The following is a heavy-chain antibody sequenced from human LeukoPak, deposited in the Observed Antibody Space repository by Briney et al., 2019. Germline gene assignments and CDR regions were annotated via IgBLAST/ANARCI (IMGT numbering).Heavy chain of an antibody. V-gene: IGHV3-66*01. Sequence: GGSLRLSCAASGFTVSSNYMSWVRQAPGKGLEWVSVIYSGGSTYYADSVKGRFTISRDNSKNTLYLQMNSLRAEDTAVYYCASGRTPTMITFWGQGTMVTVSS. CDR1: GFTVSSNY. CDR3: ASGRTPTMITF. D-gene: IGHD3-22*01. J-gene: IGHJ3*01. CDR2: IYSGGST.